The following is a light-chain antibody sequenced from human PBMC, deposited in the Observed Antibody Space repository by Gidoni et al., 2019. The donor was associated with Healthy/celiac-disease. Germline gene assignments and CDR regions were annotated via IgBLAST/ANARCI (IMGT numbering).Light chain of an antibody. CDR3: GTWDSSLSAWV. CDR2: DNN. Sequence: QSLLTQPPSVSAAPGPKVTISCSGSSSNIGNNYVSWYQQLPGTAPKLLIYDNNKRPSGIPDRFSGSKSGTSATLGITGLQTGDEADYYCGTWDSSLSAWVFGGGTKLTVL. V-gene: IGLV1-51*01. J-gene: IGLJ3*02. CDR1: SSNIGNNY.